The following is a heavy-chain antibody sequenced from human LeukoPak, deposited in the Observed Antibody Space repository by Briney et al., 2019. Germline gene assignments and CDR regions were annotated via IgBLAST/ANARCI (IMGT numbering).Heavy chain of an antibody. CDR2: IIPTLGTQ. D-gene: IGHD3-16*01. V-gene: IGHV1-69*05. CDR1: GDTFTNYA. J-gene: IGHJ6*03. CDR3: ARDRSFDYYMDV. Sequence: SVKVSCKASGDTFTNYAFNWVRQAPGQGLEWMGRIIPTLGTQNYAQRFQGRLTLSTDEVRNTAYMEMRRLRSEDTAVYYCARDRSFDYYMDVWGKGTPVTVSS.